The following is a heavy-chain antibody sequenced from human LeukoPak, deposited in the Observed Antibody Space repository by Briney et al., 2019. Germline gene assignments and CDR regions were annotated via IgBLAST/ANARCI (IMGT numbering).Heavy chain of an antibody. V-gene: IGHV1-2*02. D-gene: IGHD6-13*01. Sequence: ASVTVSCKASGYTFTGYYMHWVRQAPGQGLEWMGWINANSGGTNYAQKFQGRVTMTKDTSISTAYMELSRLRSDDTAVYYCERGANSSSLNWFDPWGQGTLVTVSS. CDR3: ERGANSSSLNWFDP. CDR1: GYTFTGYY. J-gene: IGHJ5*02. CDR2: INANSGGT.